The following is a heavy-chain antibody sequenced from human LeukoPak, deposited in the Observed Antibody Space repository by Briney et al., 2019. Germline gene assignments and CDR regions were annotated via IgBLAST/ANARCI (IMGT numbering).Heavy chain of an antibody. D-gene: IGHD3-22*01. Sequence: GGSLRLSCAASGFTFSSYEMNWVRQAPGKGLEWVSYISSSGSTIYYADSVKGRFTISRDNAKNSLYLQMNSLRAEDTAVYYCARGIDLDYYDSSGHFDYWGQGTLVTVSS. CDR2: ISSSGSTI. CDR1: GFTFSSYE. V-gene: IGHV3-48*03. CDR3: ARGIDLDYYDSSGHFDY. J-gene: IGHJ4*02.